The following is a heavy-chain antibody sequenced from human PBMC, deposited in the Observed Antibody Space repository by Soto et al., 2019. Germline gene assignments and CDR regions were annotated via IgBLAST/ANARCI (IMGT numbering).Heavy chain of an antibody. Sequence: QVQLVESGGGVVQPGGSLRLSCAASGFTFGSYGMNWVRQTPGKGLSWVAVISYDGSGKHYADSVKGRFSISRDNSKNTLYLQMNSLIPEDTAVYYCAKFQGPYYGTAKFFFDYWGHGNVVTVSS. CDR1: GFTFGSYG. J-gene: IGHJ4*01. CDR2: ISYDGSGK. V-gene: IGHV3-30*18. D-gene: IGHD3-10*01. CDR3: AKFQGPYYGTAKFFFDY.